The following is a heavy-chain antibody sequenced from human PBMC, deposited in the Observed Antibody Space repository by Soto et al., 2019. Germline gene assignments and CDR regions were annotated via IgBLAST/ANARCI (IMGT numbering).Heavy chain of an antibody. V-gene: IGHV5-10-1*01. J-gene: IGHJ6*02. D-gene: IGHD4-4*01. CDR1: GYSFTSYW. Sequence: PGESLKISCKGSGYSFTSYWISWVRQMPGKGLEWMGRIDPSDSYTNYSPSFQGHVTISADKSISTAYLQWSSLKASDTAMYYCARRDTVTTFHYYYYYGMDVWGQGTTVTVSS. CDR2: IDPSDSYT. CDR3: ARRDTVTTFHYYYYYGMDV.